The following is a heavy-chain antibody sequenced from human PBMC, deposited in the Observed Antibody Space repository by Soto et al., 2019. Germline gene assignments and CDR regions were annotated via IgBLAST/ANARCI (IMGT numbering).Heavy chain of an antibody. CDR3: ARGPHYDILTGYYIGWFDP. CDR2: MNPNSGNT. CDR1: GYTFTSYD. V-gene: IGHV1-8*01. J-gene: IGHJ5*02. Sequence: EASVKVSCKASGYTFTSYDINWVRQATGQRLEWKGRMNPNSGNTGYAQKFQGRVTMTRNTSISTAYMELSSLRSEDTAVYYCARGPHYDILTGYYIGWFDPWGQGTLVTVSS. D-gene: IGHD3-9*01.